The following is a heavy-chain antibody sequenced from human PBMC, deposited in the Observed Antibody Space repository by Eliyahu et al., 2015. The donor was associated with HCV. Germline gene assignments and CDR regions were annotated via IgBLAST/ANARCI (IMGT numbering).Heavy chain of an antibody. CDR1: GFTFSSYA. V-gene: IGHV3-23*01. CDR2: ISGSGWRT. CDR3: AKDTRSTKPSPFDY. Sequence: EVQLLESGGGLVQPGGSLRLSCAASGFTFSSYAMSWVRQAPGKGLEWVSAISGSGWRTYFGDSVKGRFTISRDNSKNTLYLQMNSLRAEDTAVYYCAKDTRSTKPSPFDYWGQGTLVTVSS. J-gene: IGHJ4*02. D-gene: IGHD1-1*01.